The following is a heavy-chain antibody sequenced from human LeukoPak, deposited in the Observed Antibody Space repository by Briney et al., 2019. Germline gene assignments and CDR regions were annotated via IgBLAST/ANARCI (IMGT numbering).Heavy chain of an antibody. V-gene: IGHV3-30*18. CDR3: AKGPGDNYYGSGSLPFGYYYGMDV. J-gene: IGHJ6*04. Sequence: GGSLRLSCAASEFTFSSYGMHWVRQAPGKGLEWVAVISYDGSNKYYADSVKGRFTISRDNSKNTLYLQMNSLRAEDTAVYYCAKGPGDNYYGSGSLPFGYYYGMDVWGKGTTVTVSS. CDR1: EFTFSSYG. D-gene: IGHD3-10*01. CDR2: ISYDGSNK.